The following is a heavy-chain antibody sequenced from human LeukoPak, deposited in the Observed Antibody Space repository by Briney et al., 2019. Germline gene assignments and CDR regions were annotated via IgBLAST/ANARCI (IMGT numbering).Heavy chain of an antibody. J-gene: IGHJ4*02. CDR3: ARDVIAVAGTS. CDR2: ISSSSSYI. D-gene: IGHD6-19*01. CDR1: GFTFSSYS. Sequence: GGSLRLSCAASGFTFSSYSMNWVRQAPGKGLEWVSSISSSSSYIYYADPVKGRFTISRDNAKNSLYLQMNSLRAEDTAVYYCARDVIAVAGTSWGQGTLVTVSS. V-gene: IGHV3-21*01.